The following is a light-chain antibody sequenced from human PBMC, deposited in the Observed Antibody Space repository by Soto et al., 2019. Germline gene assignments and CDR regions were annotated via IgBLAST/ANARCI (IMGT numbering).Light chain of an antibody. J-gene: IGLJ1*01. CDR2: DVS. CDR1: SSDVGGYNY. V-gene: IGLV2-14*03. CDR3: SSYTSSSTLRYV. Sequence: SALTQPASVSGSPGQSITISCTGTSSDVGGYNYVSWYQHHPGKAPKFMIYDVSNRPSGVSNRFSGSKSGNTASLTISGLQAEDEADYYCSSYTSSSTLRYVFGTGTKLTVL.